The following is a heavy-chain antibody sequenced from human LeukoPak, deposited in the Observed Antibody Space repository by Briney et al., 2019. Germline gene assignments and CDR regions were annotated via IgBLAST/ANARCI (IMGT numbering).Heavy chain of an antibody. J-gene: IGHJ4*02. CDR3: AKEVVVITYFDY. D-gene: IGHD3-22*01. V-gene: IGHV3-66*01. CDR1: GFTVSSNY. CDR2: IYSGGST. Sequence: PGGSLRLSCAASGFTVSSNYMSWVRQAPGKGLEWVSVIYSGGSTYYADSVKGRFTISRDNSKNTLYLQMNSLRAEDTAVYYCAKEVVVITYFDYWGQGTLVTVSS.